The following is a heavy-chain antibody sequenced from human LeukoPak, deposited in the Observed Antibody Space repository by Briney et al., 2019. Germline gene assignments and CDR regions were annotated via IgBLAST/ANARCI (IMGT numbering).Heavy chain of an antibody. D-gene: IGHD6-19*01. CDR3: ARGLGSSADY. CDR1: GFTFDDYG. Sequence: GGSLRLSCAASGFTFDDYGVSWVRQAPGKGLEWVSGINWNGGSTGYADSVKGRFTISRDNAKNTVYLQMNSLRAEDTAVYYCARGLGSSADYWGQGTLVTVSS. CDR2: INWNGGST. V-gene: IGHV3-20*04. J-gene: IGHJ4*02.